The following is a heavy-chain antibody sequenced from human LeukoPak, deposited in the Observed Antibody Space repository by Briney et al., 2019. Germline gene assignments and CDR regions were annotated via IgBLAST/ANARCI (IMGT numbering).Heavy chain of an antibody. V-gene: IGHV1-24*01. D-gene: IGHD6-19*01. CDR3: ATDSYSSGWRAFDI. Sequence: GASVKVSCKVSGYTLTELSMHWVRQAPGKGLEWMGGFDPEDGETIYAQKFQGRVTMTEDTSTDTAYMELSSLRSEDTAVYYCATDSYSSGWRAFDIWGQGTMVTVSS. J-gene: IGHJ3*02. CDR2: FDPEDGET. CDR1: GYTLTELS.